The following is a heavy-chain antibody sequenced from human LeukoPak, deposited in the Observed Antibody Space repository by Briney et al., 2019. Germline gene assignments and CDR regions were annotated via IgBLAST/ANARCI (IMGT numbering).Heavy chain of an antibody. J-gene: IGHJ5*02. D-gene: IGHD2-2*01. V-gene: IGHV4-4*02. Sequence: PSETLSLTCAVSGGSISSSNWWSWVRQPPGKGLEWIGEIYHSGSTNYNPSLKSRVTISADKSKNQFSLKLSSVTAADTAVYYCARDVAPGYCSGTNCPAWFDPWGQGTLVTVSS. CDR1: GGSISSSNW. CDR2: IYHSGST. CDR3: ARDVAPGYCSGTNCPAWFDP.